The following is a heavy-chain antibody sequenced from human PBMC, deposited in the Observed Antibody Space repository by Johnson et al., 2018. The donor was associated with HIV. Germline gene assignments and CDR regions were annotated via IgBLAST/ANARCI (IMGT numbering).Heavy chain of an antibody. CDR2: INSDGSST. Sequence: VQLVESGGGVVQPGRSLRLSCAASGFTISRNWMHWVRQAPGKGPVWVSRINSDGSSTNYADSVKGRFSISRDNAENTLYLQMNSLRAEDTAVYYCARERDYYDSGGYWVDAFDIWGQGTMVTVSS. CDR1: GFTISRNW. J-gene: IGHJ3*02. D-gene: IGHD3-22*01. CDR3: ARERDYYDSGGYWVDAFDI. V-gene: IGHV3-74*01.